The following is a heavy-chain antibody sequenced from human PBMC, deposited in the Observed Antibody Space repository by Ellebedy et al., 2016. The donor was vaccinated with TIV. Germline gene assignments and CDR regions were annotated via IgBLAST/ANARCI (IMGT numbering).Heavy chain of an antibody. CDR3: AKDLHDGRANDR. J-gene: IGHJ5*02. CDR2: FVFYLRT. V-gene: IGHV3-23*01. CDR1: AFPLTVIA. D-gene: IGHD1-26*01. Sequence: PGGSLRLSCAPFAFPLTVIARSWVRQPPGKGLAWVPLFVFYLRTHYPNPVKGRFTISRDDSQETLFLEMNRLRVEDTAVYYCAKDLHDGRANDRWGQGTLVSVSS.